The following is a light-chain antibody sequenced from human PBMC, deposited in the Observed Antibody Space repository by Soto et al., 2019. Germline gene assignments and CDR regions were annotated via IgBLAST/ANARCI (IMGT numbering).Light chain of an antibody. J-gene: IGKJ4*01. Sequence: DIQMTQSPSSLSASVGDRVTIACRASQGISIFFAWYQQKPGKVPQLLIYDASTLQSGVPSRFSGSGSGTDFTLTISGLQPEDVATYYCQKYNGAPLTFGGGNKVEIK. CDR1: QGISIF. V-gene: IGKV1-27*01. CDR2: DAS. CDR3: QKYNGAPLT.